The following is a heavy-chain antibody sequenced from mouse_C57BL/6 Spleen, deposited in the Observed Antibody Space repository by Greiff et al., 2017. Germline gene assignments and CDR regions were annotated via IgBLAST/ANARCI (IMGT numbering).Heavy chain of an antibody. J-gene: IGHJ4*01. Sequence: EVQRVASGGGLVQPGGSLKLSCAASGFTFSDYGMAWVRQAPRKGPEWVAFISNLAYSIYYADTVTGRFTISRENAKNTLYLEMSSLRSEDTAMYYCARHYYGSSHAMDYWGQGTSVTVSS. CDR1: GFTFSDYG. D-gene: IGHD1-1*01. CDR2: ISNLAYSI. V-gene: IGHV5-15*01. CDR3: ARHYYGSSHAMDY.